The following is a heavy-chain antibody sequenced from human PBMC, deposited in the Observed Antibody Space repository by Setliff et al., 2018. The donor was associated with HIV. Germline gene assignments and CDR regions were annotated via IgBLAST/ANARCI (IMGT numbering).Heavy chain of an antibody. CDR2: INHSGST. D-gene: IGHD6-6*01. Sequence: SETLSLTCAVYGGSFSDYYWSWIRQPPGKGLEWIGEINHSGSTNDNPSLKSRVTISVDTSKNKFSLKLSSVTAADTAVYYCARGGRSLAAQTWFDPWGQGTLVTVSS. V-gene: IGHV4-34*01. CDR3: ARGGRSLAAQTWFDP. J-gene: IGHJ5*02. CDR1: GGSFSDYY.